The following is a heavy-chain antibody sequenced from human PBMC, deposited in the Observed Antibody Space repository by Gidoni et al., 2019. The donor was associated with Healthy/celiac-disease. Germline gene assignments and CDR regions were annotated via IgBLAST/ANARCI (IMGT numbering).Heavy chain of an antibody. Sequence: EVQLVESGGGLVKPGGSLRLSCAASGFTFSNAWMNWVRQAPGKGLEWVGRIKSKTDGGTTDYAAPVKGRFTIARDDSKNTLYLQMNSLKTEDTAVYYCTTNDRYYDFWSGYYYMDVWGQGTTVTVSS. D-gene: IGHD3-3*01. CDR1: GFTFSNAW. CDR3: TTNDRYYDFWSGYYYMDV. V-gene: IGHV3-15*07. CDR2: IKSKTDGGTT. J-gene: IGHJ6*03.